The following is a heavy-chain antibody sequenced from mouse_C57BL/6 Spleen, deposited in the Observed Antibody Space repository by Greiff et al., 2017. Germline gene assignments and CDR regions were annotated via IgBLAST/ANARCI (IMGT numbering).Heavy chain of an antibody. V-gene: IGHV1-53*01. CDR1: GYTFTSYW. D-gene: IGHD2-3*01. J-gene: IGHJ2*01. Sequence: VQLQQPGTELVKPGASVKLSCKASGYTFTSYWMHWVKQRPGQGLEWIGNINPSNGGTNYNEKFKSKATLTVAKSSSTAYMQLSSLTSEDSAVYYCAIDDGTLYYFDYWGQGTTLTVSS. CDR3: AIDDGTLYYFDY. CDR2: INPSNGGT.